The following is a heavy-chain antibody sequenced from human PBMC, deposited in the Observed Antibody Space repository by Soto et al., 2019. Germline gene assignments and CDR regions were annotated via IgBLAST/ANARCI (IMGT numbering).Heavy chain of an antibody. CDR3: ATARMITFGGVIVQELMYYFDY. Sequence: GASVKVSCKVSGYTLTELSMHWVRQAPGKGLEWMGGFDPEDGETIYAQKFQGRVTMTEDTSTDTAYMELGSLRSEDTAVYYCATARMITFGGVIVQELMYYFDYWGQGTLVTVSS. CDR1: GYTLTELS. CDR2: FDPEDGET. V-gene: IGHV1-24*01. J-gene: IGHJ4*02. D-gene: IGHD3-16*02.